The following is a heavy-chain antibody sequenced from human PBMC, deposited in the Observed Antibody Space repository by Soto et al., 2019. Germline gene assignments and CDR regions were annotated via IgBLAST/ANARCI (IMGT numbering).Heavy chain of an antibody. V-gene: IGHV4-31*06. CDR3: VCEGSYYNSEMEV. J-gene: IGHJ6*02. CDR1: GGSIASGRSS. CDR2: LYYSVST. Sequence: PSATLSLTCTVSGGSIASGRSSWPRIRQHPGKGLEWIGYLYYSVSTYYNPSLKSRVSISVDTSKNQFSLKLNSVTAADTAVYYWVCEGSYYNSEMEVWGQGTTVTVSS. D-gene: IGHD2-8*01.